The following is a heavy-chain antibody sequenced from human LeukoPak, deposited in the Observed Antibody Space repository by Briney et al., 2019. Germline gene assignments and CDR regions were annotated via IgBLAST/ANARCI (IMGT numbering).Heavy chain of an antibody. J-gene: IGHJ4*02. CDR3: ARGDIVVVPAAILFYY. Sequence: GRSLRLSCAASGFTFSSYAMHWVRQAPGKGLEWVAVISYDGSNKYYADSVKGRFTISRDNSKNTLYLQMNSLRAEDTAVYYCARGDIVVVPAAILFYYWGQGTLVTVSS. CDR1: GFTFSSYA. CDR2: ISYDGSNK. V-gene: IGHV3-30-3*01. D-gene: IGHD2-2*01.